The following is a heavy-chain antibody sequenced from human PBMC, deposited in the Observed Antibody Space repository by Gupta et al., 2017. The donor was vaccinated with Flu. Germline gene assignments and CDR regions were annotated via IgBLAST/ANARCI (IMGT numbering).Heavy chain of an antibody. Sequence: RQMPGKGLEWMGIIYPGDSDTRYSPSFQGQVTISADKSISTAYLQWSSLKASDTAMYYCARLIGYSSGCVDYWGQGTLVTVSS. V-gene: IGHV5-51*01. CDR3: ARLIGYSSGCVDY. J-gene: IGHJ4*02. CDR2: IYPGDSDT. D-gene: IGHD6-19*01.